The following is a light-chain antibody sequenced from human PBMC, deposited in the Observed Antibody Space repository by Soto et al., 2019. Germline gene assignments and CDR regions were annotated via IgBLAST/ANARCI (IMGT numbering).Light chain of an antibody. J-gene: IGKJ4*02. CDR1: PCISRY. V-gene: IGKV1-9*01. Sequence: DIQLTHSPSFLSASVGDRVTITSRANPCISRYLAWYQQKPGKAPKLLIYSASTLQSGVPSRFSGSGTGAEFALTISSPQPEDFATYYCQQRNSYPPVTFGGVTKGEIK. CDR3: QQRNSYPPVT. CDR2: SAS.